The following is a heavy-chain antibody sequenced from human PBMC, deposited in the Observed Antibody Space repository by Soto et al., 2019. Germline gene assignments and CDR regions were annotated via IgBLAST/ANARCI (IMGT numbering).Heavy chain of an antibody. CDR1: GFTFSSYG. V-gene: IGHV3-30*18. CDR3: AKISGYSYAFDY. CDR2: ISYDGSNK. J-gene: IGHJ4*02. Sequence: QVQLVESGGGVVQPGRSPRLSCAASGFTFSSYGMHWVRQAPGKGLEWVAVISYDGSNKYYADSVKGRFTISRDNSKNTLYLQMNSLRAEDTAVYYCAKISGYSYAFDYWGQGTLVTVSS. D-gene: IGHD5-18*01.